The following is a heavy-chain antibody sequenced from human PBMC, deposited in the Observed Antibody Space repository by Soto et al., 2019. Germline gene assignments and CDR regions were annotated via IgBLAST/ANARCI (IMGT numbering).Heavy chain of an antibody. CDR3: AGLYDSSGYPHDY. Sequence: EVQLLQSGGGLVQPGGSLRLSCAASGFSFGNYVMNWVRQAPGKGLEWVSGISDSGGSSSSADSVKGRFTVSRDNSKNTLYLQMDSLTGDDTAVYNCAGLYDSSGYPHDYWGQGTLVTVSS. CDR2: ISDSGGSS. D-gene: IGHD3-22*01. J-gene: IGHJ4*02. V-gene: IGHV3-23*01. CDR1: GFSFGNYV.